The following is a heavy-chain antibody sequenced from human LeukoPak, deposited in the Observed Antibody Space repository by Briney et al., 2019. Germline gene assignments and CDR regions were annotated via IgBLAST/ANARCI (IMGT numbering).Heavy chain of an antibody. J-gene: IGHJ3*02. Sequence: AGGSLRLSCAASGFTFSSYAMHWVRQAPGKGLEWVAVISYDGSNKYYADSVKGRFTISRDNSKNTLYLQMNSLRAEDAAVYYCARDQKRFGYGDPRPGGAFDIWGQGTMVTVSS. CDR3: ARDQKRFGYGDPRPGGAFDI. CDR2: ISYDGSNK. D-gene: IGHD4-17*01. CDR1: GFTFSSYA. V-gene: IGHV3-30-3*01.